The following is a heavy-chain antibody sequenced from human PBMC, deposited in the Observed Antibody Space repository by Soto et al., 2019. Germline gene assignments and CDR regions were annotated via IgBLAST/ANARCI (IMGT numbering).Heavy chain of an antibody. D-gene: IGHD1-26*01. Sequence: QVQLVESGGGVVQPWRSLRLSCAASGIIFKGFGMHWVRQAPGKGLEWVAVIRFDGSNIYYADSVKGRFTISRDNSKNTLYLQMDSLRAEDTAVYYCARDVVGGTVFFGYLDYWGQGALVTVSS. J-gene: IGHJ4*02. CDR1: GIIFKGFG. CDR3: ARDVVGGTVFFGYLDY. CDR2: IRFDGSNI. V-gene: IGHV3-33*01.